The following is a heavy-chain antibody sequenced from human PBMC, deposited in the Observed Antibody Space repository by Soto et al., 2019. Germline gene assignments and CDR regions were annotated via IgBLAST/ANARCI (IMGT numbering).Heavy chain of an antibody. D-gene: IGHD5-18*01. J-gene: IGHJ4*02. Sequence: EVQLVESGGGLVKPGGSLRLSCAASGFTFSDAWMSWVRQAPGKGLEWVGRIKSKTDGGTTDYAAPVKGRFTISRDDSKDTLYLQMNSLKTDDTAVYYCTTDRGRRAGYAQDYWCQGTLVTVSS. CDR2: IKSKTDGGTT. CDR3: TTDRGRRAGYAQDY. V-gene: IGHV3-15*01. CDR1: GFTFSDAW.